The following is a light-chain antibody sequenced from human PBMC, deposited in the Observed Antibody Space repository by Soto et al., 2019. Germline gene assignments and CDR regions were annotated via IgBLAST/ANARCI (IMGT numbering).Light chain of an antibody. Sequence: EIVMTQSPANLSVSLGERAIFSCRASQSVSSNLAWYHQKPGQAPRLLIYDASASATDIPPRISGSGSGTVFTLTICSLQSEDFVIYSCQQYNKWPLTFGQGTKVDIK. CDR1: QSVSSN. V-gene: IGKV3-15*01. CDR3: QQYNKWPLT. CDR2: DAS. J-gene: IGKJ1*01.